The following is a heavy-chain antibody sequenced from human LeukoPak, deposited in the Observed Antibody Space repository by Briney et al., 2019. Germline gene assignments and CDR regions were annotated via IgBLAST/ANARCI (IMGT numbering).Heavy chain of an antibody. D-gene: IGHD1-26*01. V-gene: IGHV3-30*01. CDR2: ISYDGSNK. Sequence: PGRSLRLSCAASGFTFSSYAMHWVRQAPGKGLEWVAVISYDGSNKYYADSVKGRFTISRDNSKNTLYLQMNSLRAEDTAVYYCARNSGSYHSALDPWGQGTLVTVSS. CDR1: GFTFSSYA. CDR3: ARNSGSYHSALDP. J-gene: IGHJ5*02.